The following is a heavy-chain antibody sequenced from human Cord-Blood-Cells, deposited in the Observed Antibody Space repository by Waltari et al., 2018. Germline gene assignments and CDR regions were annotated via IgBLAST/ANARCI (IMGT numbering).Heavy chain of an antibody. D-gene: IGHD6-13*01. CDR2: INPNSGGT. V-gene: IGHV1-2*02. J-gene: IGHJ3*02. CDR3: ARGPATGYSSSWYAFDI. CDR1: GYTFTGYY. Sequence: VQLVQSGAEVKKPGASVKVSCKASGYTFTGYYMHWVRQAPGQGLEWMVWINPNSGGTNDAQKFQGRVTMTRDTSISTAYMELSRLRSDDTAVYYCARGPATGYSSSWYAFDIWGQGTMVTVSS.